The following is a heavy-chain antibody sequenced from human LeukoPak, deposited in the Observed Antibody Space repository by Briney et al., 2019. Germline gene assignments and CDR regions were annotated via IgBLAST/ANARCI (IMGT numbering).Heavy chain of an antibody. Sequence: GRSLRLSCAASGFTFSSYSTNWVRQAPGKGLEWVSSIGSSSSYIYYADSVKGRFTISRDNAKNSLYLQMNSLRAEDTAVYYCALEGRSHDAFDIWGQGTMVTVSS. D-gene: IGHD1-1*01. CDR2: IGSSSSYI. CDR3: ALEGRSHDAFDI. CDR1: GFTFSSYS. V-gene: IGHV3-21*01. J-gene: IGHJ3*02.